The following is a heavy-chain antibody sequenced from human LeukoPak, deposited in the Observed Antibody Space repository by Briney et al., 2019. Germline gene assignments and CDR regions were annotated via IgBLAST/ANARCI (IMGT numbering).Heavy chain of an antibody. J-gene: IGHJ2*01. D-gene: IGHD4-17*01. CDR3: AKAIGGDYGYFDL. CDR1: RFTFSSYG. V-gene: IGHV3-33*06. Sequence: PGRSLRLSCAASRFTFSSYGMHWVRQAPGKGLEWVAVIWYDGSNKYYADSVKGRFTISRDNSKNTLYLQMNSPRAEDTAVYYCAKAIGGDYGYFDLWGRGTLVTVSS. CDR2: IWYDGSNK.